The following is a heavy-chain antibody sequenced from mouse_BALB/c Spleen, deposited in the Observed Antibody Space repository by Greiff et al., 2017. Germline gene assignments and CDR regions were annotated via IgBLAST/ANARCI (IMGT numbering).Heavy chain of an antibody. CDR2: IRSKSNNYAT. CDR3: VRGALWSYAMDY. J-gene: IGHJ4*01. V-gene: IGHV10-1*02. Sequence: EVQLQESGGGLVQPKGSLKLSCAASGFTFNTYAMNWVRQAPGKGLEWVARIRSKSNNYATYYADSVKDRFTISRDDSQSMLYLQMNNLKTEDTAMYYCVRGALWSYAMDYWGQGTSVTVSS. CDR1: GFTFNTYA. D-gene: IGHD1-1*02.